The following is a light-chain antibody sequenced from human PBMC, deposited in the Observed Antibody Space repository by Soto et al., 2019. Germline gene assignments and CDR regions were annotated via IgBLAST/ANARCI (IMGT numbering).Light chain of an antibody. J-gene: IGKJ3*01. CDR3: QQSYSTPFT. V-gene: IGKV1-39*01. CDR2: AAS. CDR1: QSISGY. Sequence: DVQMTQSPSSLSASVGDRVTITCRASQSISGYLNWYQQKPGKAPKLLIYAASSLQSGVPSGFSGSGSGTDFTLTIRSLQPEDFATYYCQQSYSTPFTFGPGTKVDIK.